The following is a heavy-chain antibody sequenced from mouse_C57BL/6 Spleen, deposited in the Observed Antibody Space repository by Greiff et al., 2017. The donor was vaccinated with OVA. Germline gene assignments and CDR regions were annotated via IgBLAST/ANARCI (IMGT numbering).Heavy chain of an antibody. CDR2: ISSGSSTI. CDR3: ARVVARAMDY. V-gene: IGHV5-17*01. CDR1: GFTFSDYG. D-gene: IGHD1-1*01. Sequence: EVMLVESGGGLVKPGGSLKLSCAASGFTFSDYGMHWVRQAPEQGLAWVAYISSGSSTIYYADTVKGRFTISRDNAKNTLFLQMTSLRSEDTAMYYGARVVARAMDYWGQGTSVTVSS. J-gene: IGHJ4*01.